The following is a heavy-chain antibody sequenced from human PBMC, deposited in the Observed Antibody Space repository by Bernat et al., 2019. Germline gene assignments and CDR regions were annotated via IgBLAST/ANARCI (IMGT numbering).Heavy chain of an antibody. CDR3: ARDQSSGALYYFDY. Sequence: QLQLQESGPGLVKPSETLSLTCTVSGGSISSSNYYWGWIRQPPGKGLEWVGSMHYSGRTYYSPSLKSRVTLSVDTSKNQFSLKVSSVTAADTAVYYCARDQSSGALYYFDYWGQGTLVTVSS. CDR1: GGSISSSNYY. V-gene: IGHV4-39*02. D-gene: IGHD1-26*01. CDR2: MHYSGRT. J-gene: IGHJ4*02.